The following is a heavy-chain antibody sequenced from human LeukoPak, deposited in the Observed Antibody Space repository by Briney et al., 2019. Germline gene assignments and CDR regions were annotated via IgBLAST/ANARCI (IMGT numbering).Heavy chain of an antibody. J-gene: IGHJ4*02. D-gene: IGHD6-6*01. CDR3: ARDLKIAARPFDY. Sequence: GGSLRLSCAASGFTFSSYWMSWVRQAPGKGLEWVANIKQDGSEKYYVDSVKGRFTISRDNAKNSLYLQMNSLRAEDTAVYYCARDLKIAARPFDYWGQGTLVTVSS. V-gene: IGHV3-7*01. CDR2: IKQDGSEK. CDR1: GFTFSSYW.